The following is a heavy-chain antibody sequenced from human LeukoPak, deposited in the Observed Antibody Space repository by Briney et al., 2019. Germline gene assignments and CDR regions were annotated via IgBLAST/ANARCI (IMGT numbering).Heavy chain of an antibody. CDR1: GGSISSGSYY. Sequence: SQTLSLTCTVPGGSISSGSYYWSWIRQPAGKGREWIGRIDTSGSTNYKPSLKSRVTISVDTSKNQFSLKLSSVTAADTAVYYCAGTSDEYSSSWYGQWEAFDIWGQGTMVTVSS. CDR3: AGTSDEYSSSWYGQWEAFDI. D-gene: IGHD6-13*01. CDR2: IDTSGST. J-gene: IGHJ3*02. V-gene: IGHV4-61*02.